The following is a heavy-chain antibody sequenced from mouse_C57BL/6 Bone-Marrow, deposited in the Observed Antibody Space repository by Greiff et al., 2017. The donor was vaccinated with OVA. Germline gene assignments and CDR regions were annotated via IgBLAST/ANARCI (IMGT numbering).Heavy chain of an antibody. CDR3: AREAYYGSSYGYFDV. CDR2: ISSGSSYI. CDR1: GFTSSDYG. D-gene: IGHD1-1*01. Sequence: EVQRVESGGGLVKPGGSLKLSCAASGFTSSDYGMHWVRQAPEKGLEWVAYISSGSSYIYYADTVKGRFTISRDNSTNTLFLQMTSLRSEDTTMYYCAREAYYGSSYGYFDVWGTGTTVTVSS. J-gene: IGHJ1*03. V-gene: IGHV5-17*01.